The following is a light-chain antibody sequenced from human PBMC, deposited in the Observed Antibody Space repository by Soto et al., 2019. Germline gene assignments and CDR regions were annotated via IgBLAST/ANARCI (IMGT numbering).Light chain of an antibody. V-gene: IGLV4-69*01. CDR2: LNSDGSH. CDR1: SGHSSYA. Sequence: QLVLTQSPSASASLGASVKLTCTLSSGHSSYAIAWHQQQPEKGPRYLMKLNSDGSHSKGDGIPDRFSGSSSGAERYLTISSLQSEDEADYYCRTWGTGLLVFGGGTQLTVL. J-gene: IGLJ3*02. CDR3: RTWGTGLLV.